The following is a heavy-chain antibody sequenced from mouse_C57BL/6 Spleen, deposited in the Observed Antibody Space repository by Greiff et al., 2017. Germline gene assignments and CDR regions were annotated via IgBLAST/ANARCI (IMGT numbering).Heavy chain of an antibody. Sequence: EVMLVESGGGLVKPGGSLKLSCAASGFTFSDYGMHWVRQAPEKGLEWVAYISSGSSTIYYADTVKGRFTISRDNAKNTLFLQMTSLRSEDTAIYYCARKNPYSNYWYFDVWGTGTTVTVSS. CDR1: GFTFSDYG. D-gene: IGHD2-5*01. CDR3: ARKNPYSNYWYFDV. J-gene: IGHJ1*03. V-gene: IGHV5-17*01. CDR2: ISSGSSTI.